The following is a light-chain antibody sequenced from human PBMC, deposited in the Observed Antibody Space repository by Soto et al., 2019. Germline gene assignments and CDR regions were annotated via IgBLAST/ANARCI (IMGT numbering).Light chain of an antibody. CDR3: CSYAGSYHSWV. CDR2: DVS. CDR1: SSDVGGYNY. Sequence: QSALTQPRSVSGSPGQSVTISCTGTSSDVGGYNYVSWYQQHPGTAPKLMIYDVSKRPSGVPDRFSGSKSGNTASLTISGLQAEDEADYYCCSYAGSYHSWVFGGGTKLTVL. V-gene: IGLV2-11*01. J-gene: IGLJ2*01.